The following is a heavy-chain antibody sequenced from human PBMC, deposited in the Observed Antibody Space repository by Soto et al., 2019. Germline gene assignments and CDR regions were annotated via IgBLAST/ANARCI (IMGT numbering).Heavy chain of an antibody. D-gene: IGHD3-22*01. CDR1: GYTFTGYY. Sequence: GASVKVSCKAPGYTFTGYYMHWVRQAPGQGLEWMGLINPSGGGTSYAQKFQGRVTMTRDTSMSTVYMELSSLRSEDTAVYYCASASPVRGYYPLNDALDNWGQGTLVTVSS. V-gene: IGHV1-46*01. CDR2: INPSGGGT. CDR3: ASASPVRGYYPLNDALDN. J-gene: IGHJ4*01.